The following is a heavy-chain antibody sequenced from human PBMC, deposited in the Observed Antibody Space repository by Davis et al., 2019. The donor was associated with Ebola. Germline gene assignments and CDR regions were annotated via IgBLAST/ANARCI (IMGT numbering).Heavy chain of an antibody. CDR1: GGSISSGGYS. D-gene: IGHD3-16*02. Sequence: MPSETLSLTCAVSGGSISSGGYSWSWIRQPPGKRLEWTGFVYSSGSTYYNPSLESRVTISVDTSKNQFSLKLSSVTAADTAVYYCARAGGYDYVWGSYRSNYYFDYWGQGTLVTVSS. V-gene: IGHV4-30-4*07. CDR3: ARAGGYDYVWGSYRSNYYFDY. CDR2: VYSSGST. J-gene: IGHJ4*02.